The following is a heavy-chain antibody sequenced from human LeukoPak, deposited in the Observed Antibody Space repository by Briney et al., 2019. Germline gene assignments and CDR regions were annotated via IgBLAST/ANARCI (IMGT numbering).Heavy chain of an antibody. J-gene: IGHJ5*02. CDR1: GYSISSGYY. CDR2: IYHSGST. Sequence: SETLPLTCAVSGYSISSGYYWGWIRQPPGKGLEWIGSIYHSGSTYYNPSLKSRVTISVDTSKNQFSLKLSSVTAADTAVYYCARVSLLWFGESQRWFDPWGQGTLVTVSS. CDR3: ARVSLLWFGESQRWFDP. D-gene: IGHD3-10*01. V-gene: IGHV4-38-2*01.